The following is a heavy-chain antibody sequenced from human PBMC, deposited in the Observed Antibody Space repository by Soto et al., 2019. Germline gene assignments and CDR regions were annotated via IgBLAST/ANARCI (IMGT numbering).Heavy chain of an antibody. CDR3: ARVRSIGYGEYWLDP. V-gene: IGHV1-3*01. CDR1: GYTFTSYA. J-gene: IGHJ5*02. CDR2: INAGNGNT. D-gene: IGHD4-17*01. Sequence: ASVKVSCKASGYTFTSYAMHWVRQAPGQRLEWMGWINAGNGNTKYSQKFQGRVTITRDTSASTAYMELSSLRSEDTAVYYCARVRSIGYGEYWLDPWGQGTLVTVSS.